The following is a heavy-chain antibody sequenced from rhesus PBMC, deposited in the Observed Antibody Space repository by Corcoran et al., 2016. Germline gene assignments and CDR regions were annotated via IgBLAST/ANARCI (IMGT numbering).Heavy chain of an antibody. CDR3: AREDSNYVYAFDF. D-gene: IGHD4-23*01. CDR1: GGSISSVYYH. CDR2: ITYSGST. J-gene: IGHJ3*01. V-gene: IGHV4-122*02. Sequence: QVQLQESGPGLVKPSETLSLTCAVSGGSISSVYYHWTWIRQPPGKGLGWIGYITYSGSTSYNPSLKSRVTISRDTSKNQFSLKLNSVTAADTAVYYCAREDSNYVYAFDFWGQGLRVTVSS.